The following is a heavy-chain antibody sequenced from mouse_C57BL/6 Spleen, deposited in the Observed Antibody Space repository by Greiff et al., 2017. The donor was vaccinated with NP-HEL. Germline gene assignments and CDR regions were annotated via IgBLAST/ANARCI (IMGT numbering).Heavy chain of an antibody. V-gene: IGHV1-82*01. J-gene: IGHJ4*01. CDR1: GYTFTSYW. CDR2: IYPGDGDT. Sequence: QVQLQQPGAELVMPGASVKLSCKASGYTFTSYWMHWVKQRPGQGLEWIGRIYPGDGDTNYNGKFKGKATLTADKSSSTAYMQLSSLTSEDSAVYFCARGDYDHAMDYWGQGTSVTVSS. D-gene: IGHD2-4*01. CDR3: ARGDYDHAMDY.